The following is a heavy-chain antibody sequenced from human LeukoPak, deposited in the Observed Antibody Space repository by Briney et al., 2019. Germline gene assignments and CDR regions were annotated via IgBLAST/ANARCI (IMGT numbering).Heavy chain of an antibody. CDR3: ATRHNRVPAAILQPDY. V-gene: IGHV1-24*01. CDR2: FGPEDGET. Sequence: ASVKVSCKASGGTFSSYAISWVRQAPGKGLEWMGGFGPEDGETIYAQKFQGRVTMTEDTSTDTAYMELSSLRSEDTAVYYCATRHNRVPAAILQPDYWGQGTLVTVSS. D-gene: IGHD2-2*02. J-gene: IGHJ4*02. CDR1: GGTFSSYA.